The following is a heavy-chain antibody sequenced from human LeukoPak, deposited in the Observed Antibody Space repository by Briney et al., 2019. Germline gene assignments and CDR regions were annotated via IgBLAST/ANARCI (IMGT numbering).Heavy chain of an antibody. CDR3: ARDLGLAAAGEKAFDI. J-gene: IGHJ3*02. Sequence: SQTLSLTCTVSGGSISSGDYYWSWIRQPPGKGLEWIGYIYYSGSTYYNPSLKSRVTISVDTSKNQFSLKLSSVTAADMAVYYCARDLGLAAAGEKAFDIWGQGTMVTVSS. D-gene: IGHD6-13*01. V-gene: IGHV4-30-4*01. CDR1: GGSISSGDYY. CDR2: IYYSGST.